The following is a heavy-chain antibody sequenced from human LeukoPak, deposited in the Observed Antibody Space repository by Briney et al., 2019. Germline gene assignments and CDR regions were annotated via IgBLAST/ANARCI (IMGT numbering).Heavy chain of an antibody. V-gene: IGHV3-21*01. CDR2: ISTTSGNI. CDR3: ARRAPSHDFDD. J-gene: IGHJ4*02. CDR1: GFTFSSYS. Sequence: GGSLRLSCAASGFTFSSYSMTWVRQAPGKGLEWVAAISTTSGNIYYADSVKGRFTISRDNAKNSLYPQMNSLRVEDTALYYCARRAPSHDFDDWGQGTLVTVSS.